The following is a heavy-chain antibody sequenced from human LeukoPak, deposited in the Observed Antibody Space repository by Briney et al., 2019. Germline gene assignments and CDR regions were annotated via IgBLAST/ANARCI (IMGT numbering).Heavy chain of an antibody. V-gene: IGHV3-23*01. CDR2: ISGSGGSK. CDR1: GFTFSSYA. D-gene: IGHD4-17*01. CDR3: ARDRASDYGDYISSYYFDY. Sequence: GGSLRLSCAASGFTFSSYAMSWVRQAPGKGLEWVSAISGSGGSKYYADLVNGGFTISRDKSKNTLYLQMNSLRAEDTAVYYCARDRASDYGDYISSYYFDYWGQGTLVTVSS. J-gene: IGHJ4*02.